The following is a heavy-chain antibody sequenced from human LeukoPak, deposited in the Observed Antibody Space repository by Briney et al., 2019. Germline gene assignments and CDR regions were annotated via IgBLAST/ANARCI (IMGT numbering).Heavy chain of an antibody. Sequence: GESLKISCKGSGYSFISYWIGWVRQMPGKGLEWMGIIYPGDSDTRYSPSFQGQVTISADKSISTAYLQWSSLKASDTAMYYCARTTIGYCSSTSCPDYYYYGMDVWGQGTTVTVSS. J-gene: IGHJ6*02. D-gene: IGHD2-2*01. CDR2: IYPGDSDT. CDR3: ARTTIGYCSSTSCPDYYYYGMDV. V-gene: IGHV5-51*01. CDR1: GYSFISYW.